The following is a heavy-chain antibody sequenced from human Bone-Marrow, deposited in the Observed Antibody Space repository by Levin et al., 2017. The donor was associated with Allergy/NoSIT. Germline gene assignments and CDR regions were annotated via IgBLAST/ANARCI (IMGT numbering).Heavy chain of an antibody. Sequence: HSGGSLRLSCAASGFTFSTCSMNWVRQAPGKGLEWVSYIDSTSGFIFYADSVKGRFTISRDNAKNSLFLQMNSLRDEDTAVYYCGGGPAQYSSGWYVHFDLWGQGTLVTVSS. CDR3: GGGPAQYSSGWYVHFDL. CDR1: GFTFSTCS. D-gene: IGHD6-19*01. J-gene: IGHJ4*02. V-gene: IGHV3-48*02. CDR2: IDSTSGFI.